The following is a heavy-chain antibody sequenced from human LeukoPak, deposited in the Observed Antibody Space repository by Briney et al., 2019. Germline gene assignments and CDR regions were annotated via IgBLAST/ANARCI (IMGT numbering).Heavy chain of an antibody. CDR3: ARPSSSGWPQYFQH. D-gene: IGHD6-19*01. Sequence: GASVKVSRKASGYTFTSYGISWVRQAPGQGLEWMGWISAYNGNTNYAQKLQGRVTMTTDTSTSTAYMELRSLRSDDTAMYYCARPSSSGWPQYFQHWGQGTLVTVSS. V-gene: IGHV1-18*01. CDR2: ISAYNGNT. CDR1: GYTFTSYG. J-gene: IGHJ1*01.